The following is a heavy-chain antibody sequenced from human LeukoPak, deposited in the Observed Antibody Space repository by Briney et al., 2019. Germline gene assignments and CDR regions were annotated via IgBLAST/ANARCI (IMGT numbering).Heavy chain of an antibody. J-gene: IGHJ4*02. D-gene: IGHD5-12*01. CDR1: EFTFSSYW. Sequence: GGSLRLSCAASEFTFSSYWMSWVRQAPGKGLEWVANIKQDGSEKYYVDSVKGRFTISRDNAKNSLYLQMNSLRAEDTAVYYCARAPHKTQRWLQGFDYWGQGTLVTVSS. CDR3: ARAPHKTQRWLQGFDY. CDR2: IKQDGSEK. V-gene: IGHV3-7*01.